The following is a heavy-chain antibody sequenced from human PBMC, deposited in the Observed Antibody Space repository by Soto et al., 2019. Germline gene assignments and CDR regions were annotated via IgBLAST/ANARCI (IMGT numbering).Heavy chain of an antibody. CDR1: GFAFSDYY. J-gene: IGHJ4*02. CDR3: ARARLTSTVTTGY. Sequence: QVPLVESGGGLVKPGGSLRLSCAASGFAFSDYYMMWIRQAPGKGLEWVSFISGDSTFTNYAGSVKGRFTISRDNAKKSLYLQMNSLRAEDTAVYYCARARLTSTVTTGYWGQGTLVTVSS. D-gene: IGHD4-17*01. CDR2: ISGDSTFT. V-gene: IGHV3-11*05.